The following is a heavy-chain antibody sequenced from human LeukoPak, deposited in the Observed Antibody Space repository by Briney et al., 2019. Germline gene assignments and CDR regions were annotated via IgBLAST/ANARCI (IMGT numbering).Heavy chain of an antibody. Sequence: ASVKVSCKVSGYTLTELSIHWVRQAPGKGLEWMGGFDPEDGETIYAQKFQGRVTMTEDTSTDTAYMELSSLRSEDTAVYYCATAPEVGATKGFDYWGQGTLVTVSS. J-gene: IGHJ4*02. CDR3: ATAPEVGATKGFDY. D-gene: IGHD1-26*01. CDR2: FDPEDGET. CDR1: GYTLTELS. V-gene: IGHV1-24*01.